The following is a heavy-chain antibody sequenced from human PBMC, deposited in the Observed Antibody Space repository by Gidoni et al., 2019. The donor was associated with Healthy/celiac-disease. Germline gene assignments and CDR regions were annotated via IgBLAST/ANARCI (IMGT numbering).Heavy chain of an antibody. D-gene: IGHD1-26*01. CDR2: ISYDGSNK. V-gene: IGHV3-30*18. Sequence: QVQLVESGGGVVQPGRSLRLSCSASGFTCSSYGLHWVRPAPGKGLEWVAVISYDGSNKYYADSVKGRFTISRDDSKNTLYLQMNSLRAEDTAVYYCANLGVGATTIYYYYGMDVWGQGTTVTVSS. CDR3: ANLGVGATTIYYYYGMDV. J-gene: IGHJ6*02. CDR1: GFTCSSYG.